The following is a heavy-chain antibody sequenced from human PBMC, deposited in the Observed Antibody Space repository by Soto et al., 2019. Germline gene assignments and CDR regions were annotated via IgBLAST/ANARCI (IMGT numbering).Heavy chain of an antibody. V-gene: IGHV4-59*01. Sequence: SETLSLTCSVSGGSLTSYYWSWIRQPPRAGLEWIGYIYYTGRAYYSPSLKSRVSMSVDTSKNQFSLTVNSVTAADAAVYYCARDRDILVVAPDKRRHFSYYGLDVWGQGTTVS. D-gene: IGHD2-15*01. CDR1: GGSLTSYY. CDR3: ARDRDILVVAPDKRRHFSYYGLDV. J-gene: IGHJ6*02. CDR2: IYYTGRA.